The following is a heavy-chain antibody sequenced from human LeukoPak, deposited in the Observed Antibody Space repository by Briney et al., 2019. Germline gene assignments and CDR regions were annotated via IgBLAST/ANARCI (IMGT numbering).Heavy chain of an antibody. D-gene: IGHD3-3*01. CDR3: ASDGGVVTTDYYFDY. J-gene: IGHJ4*02. CDR1: GFTFSSYE. Sequence: PGGSLRLSCAASGFTFSSYEMNWVRQAPGKGLEWVSYISSSGSTIYYADSVKGRFTISRDNAKNSLYLQMNSLRAEDTAVYYCASDGGVVTTDYYFDYWGQGTLVTVSS. V-gene: IGHV3-48*03. CDR2: ISSSGSTI.